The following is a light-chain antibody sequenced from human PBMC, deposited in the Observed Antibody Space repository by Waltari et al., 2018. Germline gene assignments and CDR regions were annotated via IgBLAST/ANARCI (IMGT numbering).Light chain of an antibody. CDR1: QSIGSW. CDR3: QQYHSYLYT. J-gene: IGKJ2*01. CDR2: KAS. V-gene: IGKV1-5*03. Sequence: DIQMTQSPSTCSASVVARATITCRASQSIGSWLAWYQQKPGTAPKLLINKASSLESGVPSRCSGTGSGTEFTLTISSLQPDDFATYYCQQYHSYLYTFGQGPSWRS.